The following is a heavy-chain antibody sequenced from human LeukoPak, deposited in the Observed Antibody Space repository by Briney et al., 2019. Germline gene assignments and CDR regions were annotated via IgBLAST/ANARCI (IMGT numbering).Heavy chain of an antibody. CDR3: ARVRPYYYDSKRSVFDY. CDR1: GGSFSGYY. V-gene: IGHV4-34*01. D-gene: IGHD3-22*01. CDR2: INHSGST. J-gene: IGHJ4*02. Sequence: SETLSLTCAVYGGSFSGYYWSWIRQPPGKGLEWIGEINHSGSTNYNPSPKSRVTISVDTSKNQFSLKLSSVTAADTAVYYCARVRPYYYDSKRSVFDYWGQGTLVTVSS.